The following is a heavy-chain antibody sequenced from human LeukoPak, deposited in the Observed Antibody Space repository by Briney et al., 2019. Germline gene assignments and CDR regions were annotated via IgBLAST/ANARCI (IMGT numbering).Heavy chain of an antibody. V-gene: IGHV3-7*01. J-gene: IGHJ4*02. Sequence: GGSLRLSCAASGFTFSSYAMSWVRQAPGKGLEWVANIKQDGSEKYYVDSVKGRFTISRDNAKNSLYLQMNSLRAEDTAVYYCARERVAGTGFDYWGQGTLVTVSS. CDR3: ARERVAGTGFDY. D-gene: IGHD6-19*01. CDR1: GFTFSSYA. CDR2: IKQDGSEK.